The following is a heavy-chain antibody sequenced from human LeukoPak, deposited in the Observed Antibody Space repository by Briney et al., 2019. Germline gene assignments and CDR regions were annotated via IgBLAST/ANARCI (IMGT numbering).Heavy chain of an antibody. J-gene: IGHJ4*02. Sequence: GGSLRLSCAASGFTFSTYAMHWVRQAPGKGLEWVAVISYDGSNKYYADSVKGRFTISRDNSKNTLYLQMNSLRAEDTAVCFCARDPPYDSGTYPDYWGQGTLVTVSS. CDR3: ARDPPYDSGTYPDY. D-gene: IGHD1-26*01. V-gene: IGHV3-30*01. CDR1: GFTFSTYA. CDR2: ISYDGSNK.